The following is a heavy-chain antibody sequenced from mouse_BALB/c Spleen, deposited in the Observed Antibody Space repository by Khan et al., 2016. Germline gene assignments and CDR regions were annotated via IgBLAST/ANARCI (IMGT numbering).Heavy chain of an antibody. CDR3: ARLHYYGRFAY. J-gene: IGHJ3*01. CDR1: GFGFSRYW. CDR2: INPDSSTI. D-gene: IGHD1-2*01. Sequence: EVKLLESGGGLVQPGGSLKLSCVASGFGFSRYWMSWVRQAPGKGLEWIGEINPDSSTINYTPSLKDKFIISRDNAKNTLYLQMSKVRSEDTALYYCARLHYYGRFAYWGQGTQVTVSA. V-gene: IGHV4-1*02.